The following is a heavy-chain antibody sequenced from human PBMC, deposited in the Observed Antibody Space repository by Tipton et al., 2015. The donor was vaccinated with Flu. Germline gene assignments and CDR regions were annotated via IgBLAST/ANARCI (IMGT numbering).Heavy chain of an antibody. J-gene: IGHJ4*02. CDR3: ARGSERITFFGVVIPKGYYFDY. V-gene: IGHV4-61*02. Sequence: TLSLTCTVSGGSISSGSYYWSWIRQPAGKGLEWIGRIYTSGSTNYNPSLKSRVTISVDTSKNQFSLKLSSVTAADTAVYYCARGSERITFFGVVIPKGYYFDYCGQGTLVTVSS. D-gene: IGHD3-3*01. CDR2: IYTSGST. CDR1: GGSISSGSYY.